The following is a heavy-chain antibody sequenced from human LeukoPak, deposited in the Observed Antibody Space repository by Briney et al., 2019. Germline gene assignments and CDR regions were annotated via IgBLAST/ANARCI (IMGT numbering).Heavy chain of an antibody. J-gene: IGHJ5*02. V-gene: IGHV1-46*01. CDR1: GYTFTSNY. CDR3: ARDNSVRDEAWWFNP. Sequence: ASVKVSCKAFGYTFTSNYMHWVRQAPGQGPEWMGVISPSGGSTTYAQKFQGRVTLTRDMSTSTDYLELSSLRSEDTAVYYCARDNSVRDEAWWFNPGGQETLVTVPS. D-gene: IGHD5-24*01. CDR2: ISPSGGST.